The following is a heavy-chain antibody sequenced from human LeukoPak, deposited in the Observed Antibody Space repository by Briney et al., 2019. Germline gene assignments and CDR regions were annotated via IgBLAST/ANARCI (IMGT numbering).Heavy chain of an antibody. D-gene: IGHD3-16*01. V-gene: IGHV3-7*01. Sequence: GGSLRLSCAASRFTFSSYWMSWVRQAPGKGLEWVANIKQDGSEKYYVDSVKGRFTISRDNAKNSLYLQMNSLRAEDTAVYYCARAGGGPPANDAFDIWGQGTMVTVSS. CDR1: RFTFSSYW. CDR3: ARAGGGPPANDAFDI. J-gene: IGHJ3*02. CDR2: IKQDGSEK.